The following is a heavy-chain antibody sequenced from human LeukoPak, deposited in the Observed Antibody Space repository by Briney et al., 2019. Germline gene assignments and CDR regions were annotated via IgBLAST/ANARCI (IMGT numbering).Heavy chain of an antibody. CDR1: GFTFSSYD. CDR3: ARVTYGSGRDRAFDI. D-gene: IGHD3-10*01. CDR2: IGTAGDT. V-gene: IGHV3-13*01. Sequence: GGSLRLSCAASGFTFSSYDMHWVRQATGKGLEWVSAIGTAGDTYYPGSVKGRFTISRENAKNSLYLQMNSLRAGDTAVYYCARVTYGSGRDRAFDIWGQGTMVTVSS. J-gene: IGHJ3*02.